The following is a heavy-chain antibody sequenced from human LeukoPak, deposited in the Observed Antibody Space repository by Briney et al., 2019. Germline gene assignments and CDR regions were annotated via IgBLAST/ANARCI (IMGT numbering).Heavy chain of an antibody. CDR2: TRYDGSYK. CDR1: GFTFNFFG. D-gene: IGHD3-3*01. Sequence: GGSLRLSCAASGFTFNFFGMHWGRQAPGKGLEWVAFTRYDGSYKRYIDSVNGRFTISRDNSKNTLYLQMNSLRVEDTAVYSCAKGRVARGFNDPFDIWGQGTMVTVSS. V-gene: IGHV3-30*02. J-gene: IGHJ3*02. CDR3: AKGRVARGFNDPFDI.